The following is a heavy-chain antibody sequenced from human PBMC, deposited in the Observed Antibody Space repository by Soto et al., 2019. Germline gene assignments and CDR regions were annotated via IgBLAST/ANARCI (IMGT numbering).Heavy chain of an antibody. CDR2: IYYSGST. CDR1: GGSISGGGGYY. V-gene: IGHV4-31*03. Sequence: QVHLQESGPGLVKASQTLSLTCTVSGGSISGGGGYYWSWIRQHPGKGLEWIGYIYYSGSTYYNPSLKSRATISVVTSESQFSLKLISVTAAITAVYYCARRASSGRDPFYFDYWGQGTLVAVSS. CDR3: ARRASSGRDPFYFDY. J-gene: IGHJ4*02. D-gene: IGHD6-6*01.